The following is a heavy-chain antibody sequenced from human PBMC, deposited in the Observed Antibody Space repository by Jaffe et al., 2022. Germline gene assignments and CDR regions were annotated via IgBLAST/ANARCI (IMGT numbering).Heavy chain of an antibody. J-gene: IGHJ4*02. Sequence: QVQLQQWGAGLLKPSETLSLTCAVYGGSFSGYYWSWIRQPPGKGLEWIGEINHSGSTNYNPSLKSRVTISVDTSKNQFSLKLSSVTAADTAVYYCAIASGYEYDYWGQGTLVTVSS. V-gene: IGHV4-34*01. D-gene: IGHD5-12*01. CDR2: INHSGST. CDR3: AIASGYEYDY. CDR1: GGSFSGYY.